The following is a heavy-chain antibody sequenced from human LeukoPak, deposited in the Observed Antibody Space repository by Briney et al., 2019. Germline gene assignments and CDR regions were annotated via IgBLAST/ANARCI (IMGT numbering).Heavy chain of an antibody. CDR3: ATGHVWFDP. Sequence: GGSLRLSCAASGFTFSNYGMPWVRQAPGKGLEWVANIKQDGSEKYYVDSVKGRFTISRDNAKNSLYLQMNSLRAEDMAVYYCATGHVWFDPSGQGTLVTVSS. CDR2: IKQDGSEK. CDR1: GFTFSNYG. V-gene: IGHV3-7*05. J-gene: IGHJ5*02.